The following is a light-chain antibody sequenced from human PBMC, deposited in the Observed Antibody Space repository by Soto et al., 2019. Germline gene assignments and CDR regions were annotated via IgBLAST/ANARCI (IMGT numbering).Light chain of an antibody. Sequence: DIQMTQSPSSLSASVGDRVTITCQASQDISNYLNWYQHKPGKAPKLLIYDASNLETGVPSRFSGSGSGTDFIFTISSLQPEDIATYYCQQYDNLPYTFGQGTKLEIK. CDR2: DAS. J-gene: IGKJ2*01. CDR1: QDISNY. CDR3: QQYDNLPYT. V-gene: IGKV1-33*01.